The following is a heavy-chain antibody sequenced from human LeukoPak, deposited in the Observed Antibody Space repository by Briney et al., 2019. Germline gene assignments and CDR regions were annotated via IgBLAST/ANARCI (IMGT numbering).Heavy chain of an antibody. Sequence: ASVKVSCKASGYTFTGYYMHWVRQAPGQGLEWMGWINPNSGGTNYAQKLQGRVTMTRDTSISTAYMELSRLRSDDTAVYYCARGDYDTSNYQYYWGQGTLVTVSS. J-gene: IGHJ4*02. CDR1: GYTFTGYY. CDR3: ARGDYDTSNYQYY. D-gene: IGHD3-22*01. V-gene: IGHV1-2*02. CDR2: INPNSGGT.